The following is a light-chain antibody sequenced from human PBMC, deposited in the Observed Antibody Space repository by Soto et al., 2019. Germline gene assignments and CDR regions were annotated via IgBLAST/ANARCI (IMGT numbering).Light chain of an antibody. CDR2: DAS. CDR3: RQYNNWLALT. Sequence: EIVMTQSPATLSVSPGERATLSCRASQTVSSNLAWYQQKPGQAPRLLIYDASTRATGIPVRFRGSGSGTEFTLTISSLQSEDSAVYYCRQYNNWLALTFGGGTKVEIK. V-gene: IGKV3-15*01. J-gene: IGKJ4*01. CDR1: QTVSSN.